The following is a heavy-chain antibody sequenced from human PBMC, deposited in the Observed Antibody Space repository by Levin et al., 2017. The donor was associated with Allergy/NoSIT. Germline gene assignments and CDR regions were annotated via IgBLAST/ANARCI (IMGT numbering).Heavy chain of an antibody. D-gene: IGHD3-22*01. V-gene: IGHV3-30*18. CDR2: ISYDGSNK. J-gene: IGHJ4*02. CDR1: GFTFSSYG. CDR3: AKDLWVISLTAPNYLLDY. Sequence: GSLRLSCAASGFTFSSYGMHWVRQAPGKGLEWVAVISYDGSNKYYADSVKGRFTISRDNSKNTLYLQMNSLRAEDTAVYYCAKDLWVISLTAPNYLLDYWGQGTLVTVSS.